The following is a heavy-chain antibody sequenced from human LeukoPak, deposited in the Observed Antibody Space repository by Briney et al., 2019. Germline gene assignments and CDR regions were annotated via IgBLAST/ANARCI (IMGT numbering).Heavy chain of an antibody. V-gene: IGHV3-7*03. J-gene: IGHJ4*02. CDR1: GFTFSSYW. CDR2: IKQDGSEK. D-gene: IGHD1-26*01. Sequence: GGSLRLSCTASGFTFSSYWMNWVRQAPGKGLEWVANIKQDGSEKYYIDSVKGRFTISRDNAKNSLYLQMNSLRAEDTAVYYCAKGGVGATNPFDYWGQGTLVTVSS. CDR3: AKGGVGATNPFDY.